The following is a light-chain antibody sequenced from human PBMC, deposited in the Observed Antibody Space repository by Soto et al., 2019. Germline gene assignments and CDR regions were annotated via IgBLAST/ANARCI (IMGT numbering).Light chain of an antibody. CDR2: GNS. CDR3: QSYDSSLSCSAV. J-gene: IGLJ1*01. V-gene: IGLV1-40*01. Sequence: QSVLTQPPSVSGAPGQRVTISCTGSSSNIGAGYDVHWYQQLPGTAPKLLIYGNSNRPSGAPDRFSGSKSGTSASLAITGLQAEDEADYYCQSYDSSLSCSAVFGTGTKVTVL. CDR1: SSNIGAGYD.